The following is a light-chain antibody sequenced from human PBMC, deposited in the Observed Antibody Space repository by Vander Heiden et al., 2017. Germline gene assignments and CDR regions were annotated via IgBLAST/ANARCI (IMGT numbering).Light chain of an antibody. CDR3: QQYDNLLFT. Sequence: DIQLTQSPSSLSASVGDRVTITCPASQDISNYLNWYQQKPGKAPKLLIYDASNLETGVPSRFSGSGSGTDFTFTISSLQPEDIATYYCQQYDNLLFTFGPGTKVEIK. V-gene: IGKV1-33*01. J-gene: IGKJ3*01. CDR1: QDISNY. CDR2: DAS.